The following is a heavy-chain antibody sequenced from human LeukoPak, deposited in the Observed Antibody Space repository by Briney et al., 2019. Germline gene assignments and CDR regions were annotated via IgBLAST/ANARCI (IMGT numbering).Heavy chain of an antibody. CDR3: ARFVYKYYYDSSGPYGDY. Sequence: PSETLSLTCTVSGGSISSGSYYWSWIRQPAGKGLEWIGRIYTSGSTNYNPSLKSRVTISVDTSKNQFSLKLSSVTAADTAVYYCARFVYKYYYDSSGPYGDYWGQGTLVTVSS. D-gene: IGHD3-22*01. CDR1: GGSISSGSYY. V-gene: IGHV4-61*02. J-gene: IGHJ4*02. CDR2: IYTSGST.